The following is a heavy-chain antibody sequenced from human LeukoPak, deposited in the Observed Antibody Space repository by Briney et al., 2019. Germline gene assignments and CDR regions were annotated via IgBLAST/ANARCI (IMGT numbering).Heavy chain of an antibody. V-gene: IGHV3-7*03. CDR3: ARERSVSFLLTQDAFDI. D-gene: IGHD3-9*01. Sequence: PGGSLSLSCAASGFRFSGYWMTWVRQAPGKGLEWVANIKGDGSETSYVTSVRGRFTISRDNAKNSLYLQMNNLRVEDTAVYYCARERSVSFLLTQDAFDIWGQGTMVTVSS. CDR1: GFRFSGYW. CDR2: IKGDGSET. J-gene: IGHJ3*02.